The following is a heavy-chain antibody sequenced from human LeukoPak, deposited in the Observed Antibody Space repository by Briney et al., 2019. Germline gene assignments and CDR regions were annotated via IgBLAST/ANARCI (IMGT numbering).Heavy chain of an antibody. CDR3: ARDPSGYDSTYYFDY. V-gene: IGHV1-69*04. CDR1: GYTFTGYY. Sequence: GASVKVSCKASGYTFTGYYMHWVRQAPGQGLEWMGRIIPILGIANYAQKFQGRVTITADKSTSTAYMELSSLRSEDTAVYYCARDPSGYDSTYYFDYWGQETLVTVSS. J-gene: IGHJ4*02. CDR2: IIPILGIA. D-gene: IGHD5-12*01.